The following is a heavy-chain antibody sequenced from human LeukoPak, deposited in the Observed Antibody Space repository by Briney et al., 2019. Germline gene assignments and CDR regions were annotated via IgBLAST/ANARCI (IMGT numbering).Heavy chain of an antibody. CDR3: ARVMITFGGVILHYFDY. D-gene: IGHD3-16*02. CDR2: ISAYNGNT. Sequence: ASVKVSCKASGYTFTSYGISWVRQAPGQGLEWMGWISAYNGNTNYAQKLQGRVTMTTDTSTSTAYMELRSLRSDDTAVYYCARVMITFGGVILHYFDYWGQGTLVTVSS. V-gene: IGHV1-18*01. CDR1: GYTFTSYG. J-gene: IGHJ4*02.